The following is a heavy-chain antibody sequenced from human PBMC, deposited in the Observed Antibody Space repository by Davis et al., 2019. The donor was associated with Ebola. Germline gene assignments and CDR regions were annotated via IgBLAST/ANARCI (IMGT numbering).Heavy chain of an antibody. CDR1: APSFSGYY. CDR3: ARGPSIRGFDY. V-gene: IGHV4-34*01. D-gene: IGHD3-10*01. J-gene: IGHJ4*02. CDR2: INHSGST. Sequence: SETLSPTCPLYAPSFSGYYWSWIRQPPGKGLAWVGEINHSGSTNYNPSLKSRVTISVDTSKNQFSLKLSSVTAAATAVYYCARGPSIRGFDYWGQGTLVTVSS.